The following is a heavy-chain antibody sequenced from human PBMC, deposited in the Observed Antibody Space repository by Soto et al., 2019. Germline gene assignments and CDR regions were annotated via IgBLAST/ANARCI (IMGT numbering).Heavy chain of an antibody. D-gene: IGHD3-22*01. V-gene: IGHV4-31*03. CDR1: GGSISSGGYY. Sequence: SETLSLTCTVSGGSISSGGYYWSWIRQHPGKGLEWIGYIYYSGSTYYNPSLKSRVTISVDTSKNQFSLKLSSVTAADTAVYYCARAQVGYYYDSSGYYFDYWGQGTLVTVSS. CDR3: ARAQVGYYYDSSGYYFDY. J-gene: IGHJ4*02. CDR2: IYYSGST.